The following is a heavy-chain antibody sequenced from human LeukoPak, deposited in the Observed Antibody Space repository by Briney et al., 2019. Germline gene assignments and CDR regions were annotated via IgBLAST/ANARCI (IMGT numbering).Heavy chain of an antibody. CDR2: ISSISSYI. Sequence: GGSLRLSCAASGFTFSSYSMNWVRQAPGKGLEWVSSISSISSYIYYADSVKGRFTISRDNAKNSLYLQMNSLRAEDTAVYYCASYPGIAVAGTEYYWGQGPLVTVSS. J-gene: IGHJ4*02. V-gene: IGHV3-21*01. D-gene: IGHD6-19*01. CDR1: GFTFSSYS. CDR3: ASYPGIAVAGTEYY.